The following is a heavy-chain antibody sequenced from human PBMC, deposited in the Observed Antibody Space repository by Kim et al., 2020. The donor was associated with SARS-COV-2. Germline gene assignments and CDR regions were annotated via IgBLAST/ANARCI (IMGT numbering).Heavy chain of an antibody. CDR1: GFTFSDYY. CDR2: ISSSGSTI. D-gene: IGHD6-13*01. CDR3: AREVIREGYSSRGYYGMDV. J-gene: IGHJ6*02. V-gene: IGHV3-11*01. Sequence: GGSLRLSCAASGFTFSDYYMSWIRQAPGKGLEWVSYISSSGSTIYYADSVKGRFTISRDNAKNSLYLQMNSLRAEDTAVYYCAREVIREGYSSRGYYGMDVWGQGTTVTVSS.